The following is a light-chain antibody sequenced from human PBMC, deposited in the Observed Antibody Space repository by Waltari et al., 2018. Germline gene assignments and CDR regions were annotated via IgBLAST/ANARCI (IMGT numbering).Light chain of an antibody. CDR1: QNLLASSCNKHY. CDR2: WAA. Sequence: DIVMTQSPDSLDVSLGERATINCKSSQNLLASSCNKHYLAWYKHKPGQSPRLLIYWAATSDSGVPDRFSGSGSGTDVTRTITSLQAEDVAVYYCHQHHTAPLTFGGGTKVGIK. J-gene: IGKJ4*01. V-gene: IGKV4-1*01. CDR3: HQHHTAPLT.